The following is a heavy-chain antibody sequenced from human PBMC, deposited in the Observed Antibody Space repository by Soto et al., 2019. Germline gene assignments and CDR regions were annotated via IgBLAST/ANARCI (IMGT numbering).Heavy chain of an antibody. CDR3: ARETYYFHY. V-gene: IGHV4-39*02. CDR1: GGSISSSPYY. J-gene: IGHJ4*02. Sequence: QLQLQESGPGLVKPSETLSLTCSVSGGSISSSPYYWGWIRQPPGKGLEWIANIFYSGTTYYNPSLKSQVTISVDTSKNQFSLQLSSVTAADTAVYYCARETYYFHYWGQGTLVTVSS. CDR2: IFYSGTT.